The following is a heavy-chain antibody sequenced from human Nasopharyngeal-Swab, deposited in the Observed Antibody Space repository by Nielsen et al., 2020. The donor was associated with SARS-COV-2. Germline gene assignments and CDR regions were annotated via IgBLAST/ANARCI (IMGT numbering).Heavy chain of an antibody. D-gene: IGHD3-22*01. CDR1: GFTFRSYA. V-gene: IGHV3-23*01. CDR3: ARDLGGYPDY. J-gene: IGHJ4*02. CDR2: ISASDYTT. Sequence: GESLQISCAASGFTFRSYAISWVRQAPGKGLEWVSVISASDYTTYYADPVKGRFTISRDNSKNTLYLQMNSLRAEDTAVYYCARDLGGYPDYWGQGTLVTVSS.